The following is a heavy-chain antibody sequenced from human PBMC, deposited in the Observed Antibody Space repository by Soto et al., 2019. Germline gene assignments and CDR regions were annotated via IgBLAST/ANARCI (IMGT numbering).Heavy chain of an antibody. CDR3: ASSPPEEGGYCTNGVCWYFDY. J-gene: IGHJ4*02. Sequence: PSETLSLTCTVSGGSISSSSYYWGWIRQPPGKGLEWIGSIYYSGSTYYNPSLKSRVTISVDTSKNQFSLKLSSVTAADTAVYYCASSPPEEGGYCTNGVCWYFDYWGQGTLVTVSS. D-gene: IGHD2-8*01. V-gene: IGHV4-39*01. CDR1: GGSISSSSYY. CDR2: IYYSGST.